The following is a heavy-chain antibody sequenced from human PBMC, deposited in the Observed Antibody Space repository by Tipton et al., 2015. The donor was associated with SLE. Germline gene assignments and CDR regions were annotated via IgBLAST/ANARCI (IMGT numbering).Heavy chain of an antibody. J-gene: IGHJ4*02. CDR1: GGSMSSSDCY. CDR2: RCYTGST. CDR3: ASPQARRGPFDS. Sequence: LRLSCTVSGGSMSSSDCYWGWVRQSPGRGLEWIGSRCYTGSTYYNPSLESRVTMSVDASKNQFSLRLSSVTAADTAIYYCASPQARRGPFDSWGQGTLVTVSS. D-gene: IGHD3-10*01. V-gene: IGHV4-39*07.